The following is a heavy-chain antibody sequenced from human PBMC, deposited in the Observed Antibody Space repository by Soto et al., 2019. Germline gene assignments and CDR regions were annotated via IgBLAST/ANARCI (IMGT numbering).Heavy chain of an antibody. J-gene: IGHJ3*02. CDR1: GFTFSSYA. V-gene: IGHV3-23*01. CDR2: ISGSGGST. CDR3: AKDEGPAFDI. Sequence: GGSLRLSCAASGFTFSSYAMSWVRQAPGKGVEWVSAISGSGGSTYYADSVKGRFTISRDNSKNTLYLQTNSLRAEDTAVNYCAKDEGPAFDIWGQGTMVTVSS.